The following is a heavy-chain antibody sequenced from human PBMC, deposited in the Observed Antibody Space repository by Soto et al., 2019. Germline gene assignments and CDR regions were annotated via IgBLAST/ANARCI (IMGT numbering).Heavy chain of an antibody. J-gene: IGHJ6*02. CDR1: GGSVSGGSYY. Sequence: SETLSLTCTVSGGSVSGGSYYWSWIRQPPGKGLEWIGYIYYSGSTNYNPSLNSRVTISVDTSKNQFSLKLNSVTAADTAVYYCARANLGYCTSTTCYTNYYYGMDARGPGTTVTAP. D-gene: IGHD2-2*02. CDR2: IYYSGST. CDR3: ARANLGYCTSTTCYTNYYYGMDA. V-gene: IGHV4-61*01.